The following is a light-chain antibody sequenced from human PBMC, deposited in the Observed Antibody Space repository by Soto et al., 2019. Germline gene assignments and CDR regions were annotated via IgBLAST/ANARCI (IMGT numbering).Light chain of an antibody. Sequence: QSALTQPPSASGSPGQSVTISCTGTSSDVGGYNYVSWYQQHPGKAPKLMIYVVSKRPSGVPDRFSGSKSGNTASLTISGLQAEDEADYYCCSYAGSYTYVFGTGTKVTVL. CDR2: VVS. V-gene: IGLV2-11*01. CDR1: SSDVGGYNY. J-gene: IGLJ1*01. CDR3: CSYAGSYTYV.